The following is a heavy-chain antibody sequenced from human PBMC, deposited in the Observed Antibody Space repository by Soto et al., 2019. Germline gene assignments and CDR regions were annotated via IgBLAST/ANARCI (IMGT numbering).Heavy chain of an antibody. V-gene: IGHV2-5*02. D-gene: IGHD3-3*02. CDR1: GFSLSTTGVG. CDR2: IYWDDNK. CDR3: AHRSSISLFDY. Sequence: QITLKESGPTLVQPTQTPTLTCAFSGFSLSTTGVGVGWIRQPPGKALEWLVVIYWDDNKRYSPSLKTRLTITKDTSKNQVVLTMANMDPVDTATYYCAHRSSISLFDYWGQGALVTVSS. J-gene: IGHJ4*02.